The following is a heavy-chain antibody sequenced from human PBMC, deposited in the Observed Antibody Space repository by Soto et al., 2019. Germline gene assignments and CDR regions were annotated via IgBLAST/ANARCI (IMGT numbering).Heavy chain of an antibody. CDR3: ARTTRVRSGYLDY. D-gene: IGHD3-22*01. CDR2: IYYSGST. CDR1: GGSISSGDYY. Sequence: PSETLSLTCTVSGGSISSGDYYWSWIRQPPGKGLEWIGYIYYSGSTYYNPSLKSRATISVDTSKNQFSLKLSSVTAADTAVYYCARTTRVRSGYLDYWGQGTLVTVPQ. J-gene: IGHJ4*02. V-gene: IGHV4-30-4*01.